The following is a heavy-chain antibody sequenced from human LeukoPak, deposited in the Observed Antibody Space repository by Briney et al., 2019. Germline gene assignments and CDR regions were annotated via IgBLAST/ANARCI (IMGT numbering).Heavy chain of an antibody. CDR3: SRDDRRVRGTIIIPHRMDV. D-gene: IGHD3-10*01. CDR1: GYSITSGDF. V-gene: IGHV4-38-2*02. CDR2: IYHIRST. J-gene: IGHJ6*03. Sequence: PSETLSLTCAVSGYSITSGDFSGCIRYPPPTGREWSGMIYHIRSTYYNPSPKTRVTTPVATSNTQFSLRLSSVAVPATALSSCSRDDRRVRGTIIIPHRMDVWGKGTTVTVSS.